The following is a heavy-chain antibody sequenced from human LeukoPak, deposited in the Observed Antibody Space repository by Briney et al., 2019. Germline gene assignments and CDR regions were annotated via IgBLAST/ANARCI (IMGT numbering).Heavy chain of an antibody. CDR2: IYSGGRT. V-gene: IGHV3-66*01. J-gene: IGHJ4*02. CDR1: GFTVSGNY. CDR3: ARGVEDFDY. D-gene: IGHD3-3*01. Sequence: GGSLRLSCAVSGFTVSGNYMNWVRQAPGKGLEWVSLIYSGGRTSYADSVKGRFTISRDNSKNTLYLQMNSLRVEDTAVYYCARGVEDFDYWGQGTLVTVSS.